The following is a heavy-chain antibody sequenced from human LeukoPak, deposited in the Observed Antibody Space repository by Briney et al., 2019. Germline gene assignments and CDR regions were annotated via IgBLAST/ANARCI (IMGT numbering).Heavy chain of an antibody. CDR2: INPSGGST. D-gene: IGHD6-6*01. Sequence: ASVKVSCKASGYTFTSYYMHWVRQAPGQGLEWMGIINPSGGSTSYAQKFQGRVTMTRDTSTSTVYMELSSLRSEDTAVYYCARDLRYSSSSPRVAFDIWGQGTMVTVSS. CDR1: GYTFTSYY. V-gene: IGHV1-46*01. CDR3: ARDLRYSSSSPRVAFDI. J-gene: IGHJ3*02.